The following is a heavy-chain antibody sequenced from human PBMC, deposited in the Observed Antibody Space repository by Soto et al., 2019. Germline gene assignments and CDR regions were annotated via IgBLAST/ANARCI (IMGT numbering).Heavy chain of an antibody. V-gene: IGHV3-74*01. CDR3: ARDITLLGTPGDDFDY. D-gene: IGHD2-8*02. J-gene: IGHJ4*02. Sequence: EVQLVESGGGLVQPGGSLRLSCAASGFSFDNYWMHWVRQAPGKGLVWVSRINTIGTVTSHADSVKGRFSISRDNAKNTVYLQMNRLRDDDTAVYSCARDITLLGTPGDDFDYWGQGTLVTVSS. CDR1: GFSFDNYW. CDR2: INTIGTVT.